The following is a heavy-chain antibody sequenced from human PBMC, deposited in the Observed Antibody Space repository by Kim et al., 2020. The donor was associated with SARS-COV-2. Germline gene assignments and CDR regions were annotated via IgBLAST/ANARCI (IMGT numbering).Heavy chain of an antibody. V-gene: IGHV5-51*01. CDR3: ARLVGAGIDNGDY. J-gene: IGHJ4*02. D-gene: IGHD1-26*01. Sequence: TYSPSFQGHVTISADMSINTAYLQWSSLKASDTAMYYCARLVGAGIDNGDYWGQGTPVTVSS.